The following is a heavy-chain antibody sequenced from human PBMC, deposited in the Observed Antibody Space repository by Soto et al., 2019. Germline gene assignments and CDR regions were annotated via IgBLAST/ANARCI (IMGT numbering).Heavy chain of an antibody. J-gene: IGHJ4*02. Sequence: EVLLVESGGGLVQPGGSLRLSCAASGFTFDTYWLTWVRQAPGQGLEWVASITRGGAEKLYVDSVQGRFVISRDDGKKSVSLQMDSLTAEDTVTYYCVGSSGWIFDYWGQGTLVTVSS. CDR1: GFTFDTYW. CDR3: VGSSGWIFDY. V-gene: IGHV3-7*03. CDR2: ITRGGAEK. D-gene: IGHD6-19*01.